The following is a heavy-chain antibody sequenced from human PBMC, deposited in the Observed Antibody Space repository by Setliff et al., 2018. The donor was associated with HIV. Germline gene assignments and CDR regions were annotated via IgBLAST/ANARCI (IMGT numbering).Heavy chain of an antibody. CDR1: GFTFSSYG. V-gene: IGHV3-30*02. Sequence: PGGSLRLSCAASGFTFSSYGMHWVRQAPGKGLEWVAFIRYDGSNKYYADSVKGRFTISRDNSKNTLYLQMNSLRIEDTAVYYCARDHGGSSLVWGQGTMVTVSS. D-gene: IGHD6-13*01. CDR3: ARDHGGSSLV. CDR2: IRYDGSNK. J-gene: IGHJ3*01.